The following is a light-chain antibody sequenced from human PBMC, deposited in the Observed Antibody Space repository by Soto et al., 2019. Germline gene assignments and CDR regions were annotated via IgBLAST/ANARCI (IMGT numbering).Light chain of an antibody. V-gene: IGKV2-30*01. CDR2: KVS. CDR3: MQGTLWPPYT. Sequence: DVVMTQSPLSLPVTLGQPASISCRSSQSLAYSDGNTYLNWFQQRPGQSPRRLIHKVSNRDPGEPDRFRSRGYGNDFPVKIRRVEGGDVGVYYCMQGTLWPPYTFGEGTKLEIK. CDR1: QSLAYSDGNTY. J-gene: IGKJ2*01.